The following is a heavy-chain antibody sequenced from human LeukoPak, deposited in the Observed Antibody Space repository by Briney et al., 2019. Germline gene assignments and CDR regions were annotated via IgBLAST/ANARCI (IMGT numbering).Heavy chain of an antibody. J-gene: IGHJ5*02. CDR2: INHSGST. CDR1: GGSFSGYY. V-gene: IGHV4-34*01. Sequence: SETLSLTCAVYGGSFSGYYWSWIRQPPGKGLEWIGEINHSGSTNYNPSLKSPVTISVDTSKNQFSLKLSSVTAADTAVYYCAGYYGSGSYYGWFDPWGQGTLVTVSS. CDR3: AGYYGSGSYYGWFDP. D-gene: IGHD3-10*01.